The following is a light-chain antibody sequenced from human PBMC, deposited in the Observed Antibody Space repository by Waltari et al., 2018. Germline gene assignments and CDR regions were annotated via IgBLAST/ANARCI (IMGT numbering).Light chain of an antibody. CDR3: SSYTSSSTRV. Sequence: QSALTQPASVSGSPGQSITISCTGTSSDVGGYIYVSWYQQHPGKAPKLMIYEVSNLPSGVSNRFSGSKSGNTASLTISGLQAEDEADYYCSSYTSSSTRVFGGGTKLTVL. V-gene: IGLV2-14*01. CDR2: EVS. CDR1: SSDVGGYIY. J-gene: IGLJ3*02.